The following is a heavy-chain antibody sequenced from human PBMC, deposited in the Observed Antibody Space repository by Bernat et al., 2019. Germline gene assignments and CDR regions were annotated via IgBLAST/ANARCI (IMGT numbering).Heavy chain of an antibody. CDR3: ARLTRGQILGN. D-gene: IGHD3-3*01. CDR2: ISGSGSLI. J-gene: IGHJ4*02. V-gene: IGHV3-48*01. CDR1: GFTFSIYS. Sequence: EVQLVESGGDLVQPGGSLRLSCAASGFTFSIYSMNWVRQAPGKGLEWGSYISGSGSLIYYADSVKGRFTISRDNAKNSLFLQMNSLRAEDTAVYYCARLTRGQILGNWGQGTLVTVSS.